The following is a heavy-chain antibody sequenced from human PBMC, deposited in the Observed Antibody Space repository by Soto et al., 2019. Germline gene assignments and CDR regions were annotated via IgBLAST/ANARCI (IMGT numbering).Heavy chain of an antibody. CDR3: AHKGYGDYPLDY. J-gene: IGHJ4*02. CDR1: GFSLSTSGVG. D-gene: IGHD4-17*01. V-gene: IGHV2-5*02. CDR2: IYWDDYK. Sequence: QITLKESGPTLVKPTQTLTLTCTFSGFSLSTSGVGVGWIRQPPGKALEWLAVIYWDDYKHYSPSLKSRLTITKDTSKNQVVLTMTSMDPVDTATYYCAHKGYGDYPLDYWGQGTLLTVSS.